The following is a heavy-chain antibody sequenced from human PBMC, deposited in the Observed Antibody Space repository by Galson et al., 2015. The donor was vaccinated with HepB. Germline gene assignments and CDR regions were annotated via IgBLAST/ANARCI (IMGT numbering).Heavy chain of an antibody. CDR2: ISTESGNT. V-gene: IGHV1-18*01. CDR3: ARDVDHRFDH. Sequence: SVKVSCKASGYTFTSKGISWVRQAPGQELEWMGWISTESGNTNYVQKLQGRVTMIRDTSTSTAYMELRSLRSDDTAVYYCARDVDHRFDHWGQGTLVTVSS. CDR1: GYTFTSKG. J-gene: IGHJ4*02.